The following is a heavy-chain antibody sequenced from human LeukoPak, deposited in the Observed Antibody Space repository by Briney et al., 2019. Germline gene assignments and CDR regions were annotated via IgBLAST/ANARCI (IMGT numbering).Heavy chain of an antibody. J-gene: IGHJ4*02. D-gene: IGHD3-10*01. V-gene: IGHV4-34*01. CDR3: ARGGPTGSGSNYFDG. Sequence: PSETLSLTCAVYGGSCSGYYWSWLRQPPGKGREWIGEINHSGSTNYNPSLKSRVTISVDTSKNQFSLKLSSVTAADTAVYYCARGGPTGSGSNYFDGWGQGTLVTVSS. CDR1: GGSCSGYY. CDR2: INHSGST.